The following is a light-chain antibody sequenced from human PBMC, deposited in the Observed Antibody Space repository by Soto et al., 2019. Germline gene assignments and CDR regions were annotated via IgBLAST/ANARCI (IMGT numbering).Light chain of an antibody. CDR2: GAS. CDR1: QGISSY. CDR3: QQFNSYPLT. Sequence: DIQLTQSPSFLSASVGDRVTITCRASQGISSYLAWCQQKPGKAPKLLIYGASTLHSGVPSRFSGSGSGTEFTLTISSLQPEDFATYICQQFNSYPLTFGGGTKVEIK. J-gene: IGKJ4*01. V-gene: IGKV1-9*01.